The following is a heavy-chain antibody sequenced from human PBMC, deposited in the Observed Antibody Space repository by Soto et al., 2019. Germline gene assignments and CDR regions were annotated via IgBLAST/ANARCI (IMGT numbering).Heavy chain of an antibody. D-gene: IGHD3-9*01. CDR3: GLAGYDILTGYYFDY. CDR2: INHIGIT. CDR1: DGSFSGYY. V-gene: IGHV4-34*01. Sequence: PSETLSLTCAVYDGSFSGYYWSWFRQSPGKGLEWIGEINHIGITNYSPSLKSRVTISVDTSKNQFSLKLSSVTAADTAVYYCGLAGYDILTGYYFDYWGQGTLVTVSS. J-gene: IGHJ4*02.